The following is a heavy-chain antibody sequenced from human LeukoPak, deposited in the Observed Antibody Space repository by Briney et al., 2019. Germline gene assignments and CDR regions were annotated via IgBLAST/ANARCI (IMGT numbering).Heavy chain of an antibody. CDR3: ARGSYNWNDVHASDV. Sequence: GWSLRLSCAGSQFTFSDYWMHWVRQAPGKGLVWVSRINSNGINTYYAGSVKGRFTITRDNAKNTVYLQLNSLRAEDTAMYYCARGSYNWNDVHASDVWGQGTMVTVSS. J-gene: IGHJ3*01. CDR1: QFTFSDYW. CDR2: INSNGINT. D-gene: IGHD1-1*01. V-gene: IGHV3-74*01.